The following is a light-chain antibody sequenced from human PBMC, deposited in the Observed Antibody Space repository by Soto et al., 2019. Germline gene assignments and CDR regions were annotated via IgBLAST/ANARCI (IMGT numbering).Light chain of an antibody. CDR3: QQYDTSPPVYT. J-gene: IGKJ2*01. CDR1: QSVSSNY. CDR2: GAS. Sequence: EIVLTQSPGTRPLSPGERATLSCRASQSVSSNYLAWYQEKPGQAPRLLMYGASNRATGIQDRFSGSGSGTDFTLTISRLEPEDFAVYFCQQYDTSPPVYTFGQGTKLDI. V-gene: IGKV3-20*01.